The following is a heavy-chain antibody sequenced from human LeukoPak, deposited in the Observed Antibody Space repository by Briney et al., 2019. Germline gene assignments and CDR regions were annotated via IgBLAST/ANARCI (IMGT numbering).Heavy chain of an antibody. D-gene: IGHD6-13*01. CDR1: GGSFSGYY. Sequence: PSETLSLTCAVYGGSFSGYYWSWIRQPPGKGLEWIGEINHSGSTNYNPSLKSRVTISVNTSKNQFSLKLSSVTAADTAVYYCAISSAAGPAWFDPWGQGTLVTVSS. J-gene: IGHJ5*02. CDR3: AISSAAGPAWFDP. V-gene: IGHV4-34*01. CDR2: INHSGST.